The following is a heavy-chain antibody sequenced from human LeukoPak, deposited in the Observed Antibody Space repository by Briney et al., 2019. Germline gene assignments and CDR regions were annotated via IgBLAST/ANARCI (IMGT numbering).Heavy chain of an antibody. CDR3: ATQNHYSLDY. D-gene: IGHD2-21*01. V-gene: IGHV3-74*01. Sequence: PGGSLRLPCAASGFTFSSYWVHWVRQAPGKGLVWVSRINSDGSSTNYADSVKGRFTISRDNAKNTLYLQVNSLRAEDTAVYYCATQNHYSLDYWGQGTLVTVSS. J-gene: IGHJ4*02. CDR1: GFTFSSYW. CDR2: INSDGSST.